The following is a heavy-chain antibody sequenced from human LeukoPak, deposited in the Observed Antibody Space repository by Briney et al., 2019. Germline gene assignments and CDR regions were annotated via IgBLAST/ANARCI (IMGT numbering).Heavy chain of an antibody. Sequence: GASVKVSCHASGYTFTGYYMHWVRQAPGQGLEWMGWINPNSGGTNYAQKFQGRVTMTRDTSISTAYMELSRLRSDDTAVYYCARMGRFGEFEDDYWGQGTLVTVSS. D-gene: IGHD3-10*01. CDR2: INPNSGGT. V-gene: IGHV1-2*02. CDR1: GYTFTGYY. J-gene: IGHJ4*02. CDR3: ARMGRFGEFEDDY.